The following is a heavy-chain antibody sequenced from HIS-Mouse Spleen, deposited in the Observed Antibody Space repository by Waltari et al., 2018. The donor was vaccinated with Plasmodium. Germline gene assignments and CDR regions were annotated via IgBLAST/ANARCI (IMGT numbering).Heavy chain of an antibody. J-gene: IGHJ4*02. D-gene: IGHD6-13*01. CDR1: GGSISSGGSS. CDR3: ARSIAATVTFYFDY. V-gene: IGHV4-31*03. CDR2: IYYSGST. Sequence: QVQLQESGPGLVKPSQTLSLTCTVSGGSISSGGSSWSWSRQHPGKGLEWIGYIYYSGSTYYNPSLKSRVTISVDTSKNQFSLKLSSVTAADTAVYYCARSIAATVTFYFDYWGQGTLVTVSS.